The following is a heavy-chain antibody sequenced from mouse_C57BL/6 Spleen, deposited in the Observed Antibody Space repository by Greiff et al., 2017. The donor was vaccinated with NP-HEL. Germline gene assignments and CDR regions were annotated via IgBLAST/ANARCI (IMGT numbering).Heavy chain of an antibody. D-gene: IGHD2-3*01. CDR2: INPNNGGT. CDR3: ARWILPSYWYFDV. J-gene: IGHJ1*03. CDR1: GYTFTDYN. Sequence: EVQLQQSGPELVKPGASVKIPCKASGYTFTDYNMDWVKQSHGKSLEWIGDINPNNGGTIYNQKFKGKATLTVDKSSSTAYMELRSLTSEDTAVYYCARWILPSYWYFDVWGTGTTVTVSS. V-gene: IGHV1-18*01.